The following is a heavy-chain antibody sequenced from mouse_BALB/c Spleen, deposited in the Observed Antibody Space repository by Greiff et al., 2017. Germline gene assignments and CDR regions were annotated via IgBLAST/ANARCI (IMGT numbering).Heavy chain of an antibody. CDR1: GYSITSDYA. CDR2: ISYSGST. V-gene: IGHV3-2*02. J-gene: IGHJ1*01. CDR3: AREAYGNYWYFDV. Sequence: VQLKESGPGLVKPSQSLSLTCTVTGYSITSDYAWNWIRQFPGNKLEWMGYISYSGSTSYNPSLKSRISITRDTSKNQFFLQLNSVTTEDTATYYCAREAYGNYWYFDVWGAGTTVTVSS. D-gene: IGHD2-1*01.